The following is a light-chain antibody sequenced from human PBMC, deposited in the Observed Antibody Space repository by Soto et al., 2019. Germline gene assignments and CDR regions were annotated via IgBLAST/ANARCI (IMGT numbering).Light chain of an antibody. CDR1: QTVSTY. CDR3: QQTYTTPRT. Sequence: DTQMTQSPSSLSASVGDRISITCRASQTVSTYLNWYQQKLGKAPTLLISATSTLQSGVPSRFSGSGSGTEFTLTITSLQPEDFATYYCQQTYTTPRTFGQGTKVDIK. J-gene: IGKJ1*01. V-gene: IGKV1-39*01. CDR2: ATS.